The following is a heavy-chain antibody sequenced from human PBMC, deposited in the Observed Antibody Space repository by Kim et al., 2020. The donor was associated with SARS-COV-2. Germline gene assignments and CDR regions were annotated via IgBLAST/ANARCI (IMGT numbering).Heavy chain of an antibody. CDR2: T. V-gene: IGHV3-74*01. Sequence: TSYADSGKGRFTISRDNAKNTLYLQMNSLRAEDTAVYYCARERVGEFDYWGQGTLVTVSS. CDR3: ARERVGEFDY. J-gene: IGHJ4*02.